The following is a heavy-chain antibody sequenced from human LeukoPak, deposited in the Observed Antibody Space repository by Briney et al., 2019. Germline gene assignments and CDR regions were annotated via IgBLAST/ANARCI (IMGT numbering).Heavy chain of an antibody. D-gene: IGHD3-22*01. CDR1: GGSFSGYY. CDR2: INHSGST. V-gene: IGHV4-34*01. CDR3: ARAQYYYDSSNSPFNDA. Sequence: PSETLSLTCAVYGGSFSGYYLSWIRQPPGQGLEWLWEINHSGSTNYNPSLKSRVTISVDTSKNQFSLKLSSVTAADTAVYYCARAQYYYDSSNSPFNDAWGQGTLVTVSS. J-gene: IGHJ5*02.